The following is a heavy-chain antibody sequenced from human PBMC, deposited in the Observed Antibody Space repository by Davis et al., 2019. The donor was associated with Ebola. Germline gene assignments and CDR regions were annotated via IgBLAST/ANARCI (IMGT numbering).Heavy chain of an antibody. CDR2: TSYSSKWYN. D-gene: IGHD3-10*01. Sequence: HSQTLSLTCAIPGDSVPSGGWNWIRQSPSRGLERLGRTSYSSKWYNDYAVTVKSRITINPDTSKNQFSLQLNSVTPEVTALYYCARGWFRAGMDVWGEGTTVTVSP. J-gene: IGHJ6*04. CDR3: ARGWFRAGMDV. V-gene: IGHV6-1*01. CDR1: GDSVPSGG.